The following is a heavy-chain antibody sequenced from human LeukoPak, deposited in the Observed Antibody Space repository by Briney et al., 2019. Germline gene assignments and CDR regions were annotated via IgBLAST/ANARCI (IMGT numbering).Heavy chain of an antibody. Sequence: GESLKISCKGSGYNFTNYWIGWVRQMPGKGPEWMGIIYPGDSDARYSPSFQGQVTISADKSTATAFLQWSSLKASDTAMYYCARGLSAKISKKKDEYLRFWGQGTLVIVSS. J-gene: IGHJ1*01. CDR3: ARGLSAKISKKKDEYLRF. CDR2: IYPGDSDA. V-gene: IGHV5-51*03. D-gene: IGHD3-3*01. CDR1: GYNFTNYW.